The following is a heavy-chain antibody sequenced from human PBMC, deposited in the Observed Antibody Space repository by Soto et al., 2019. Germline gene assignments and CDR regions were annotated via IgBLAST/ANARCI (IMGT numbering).Heavy chain of an antibody. Sequence: EVQLLESGGGLVQPGGSLRLSCAASGFTFSSYAMSWVRQAPGKGLEWVSAISGSGGSTYYADSVKGRFTISRDNSKNTLYLQMNSLRAEDTAVYYCAKDPSPYYYDSSGYSDYWGQGTLVTVSS. CDR2: ISGSGGST. CDR1: GFTFSSYA. D-gene: IGHD3-22*01. J-gene: IGHJ4*02. V-gene: IGHV3-23*01. CDR3: AKDPSPYYYDSSGYSDY.